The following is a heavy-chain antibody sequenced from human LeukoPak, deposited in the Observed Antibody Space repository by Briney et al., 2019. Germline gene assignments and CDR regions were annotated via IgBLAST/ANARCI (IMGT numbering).Heavy chain of an antibody. CDR1: IFTFSIYR. Sequence: GVSLRLSCTASIFTFSIYRMHGARQAPGRGREGVTFIRYDGSNKYYTDSVKGRFTISRDNSKNSLYLQMNSLRAEDTAVYYCANDVSSGVYPDTFDYWGQGTLVTVSS. J-gene: IGHJ4*02. V-gene: IGHV3-30*02. CDR2: IRYDGSNK. CDR3: ANDVSSGVYPDTFDY. D-gene: IGHD3-10*01.